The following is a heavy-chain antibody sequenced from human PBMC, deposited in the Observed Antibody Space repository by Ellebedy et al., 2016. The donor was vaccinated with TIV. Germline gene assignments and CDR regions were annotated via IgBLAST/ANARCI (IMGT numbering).Heavy chain of an antibody. CDR1: GGSFSNYG. CDR3: ARYTVVLSVDGDYETDV. CDR2: IIPMFGTA. Sequence: SVKVSCTASGGSFSNYGVTWVRRAPGQGLEWMGAIIPMFGTATYAQRFRGRLSITADGSTSTAYMELSSLTSEDTAVFYCARYTVVLSVDGDYETDVWGQGTTVTVSS. V-gene: IGHV1-69*13. D-gene: IGHD2-21*01. J-gene: IGHJ6*02.